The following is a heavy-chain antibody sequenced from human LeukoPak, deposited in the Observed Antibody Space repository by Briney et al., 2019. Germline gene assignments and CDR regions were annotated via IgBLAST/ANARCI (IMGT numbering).Heavy chain of an antibody. CDR2: ILISGST. CDR3: AVGRPRNATRLDDGYDF. CDR1: GGSITTYY. Sequence: SETLSLTCTVSGGSITTYYWSWIRQPAGKGLEWIGRILISGSTNYNPSLKSRLTMSADTSKNQFSLILNSVTAADTAVYYCAVGRPRNATRLDDGYDFWGQGTMVTVSS. J-gene: IGHJ3*01. V-gene: IGHV4-4*07. D-gene: IGHD1-1*01.